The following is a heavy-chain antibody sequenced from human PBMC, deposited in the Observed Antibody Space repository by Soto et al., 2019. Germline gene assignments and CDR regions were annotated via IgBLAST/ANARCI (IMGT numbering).Heavy chain of an antibody. CDR2: IKQDGSEK. CDR3: ARDRGYSSSFGWYFDL. J-gene: IGHJ2*01. V-gene: IGHV3-7*01. CDR1: GFTFSSYW. Sequence: EVQLVESGGGLVQPGGSLRLSCAASGFTFSSYWMSWVRQAPGKGLEWVANIKQDGSEKYYVDSVKGRFTISRDNAKNSLYLQMNSLRAEDTAVYYCARDRGYSSSFGWYFDLWGRGTLVTVSS. D-gene: IGHD6-6*01.